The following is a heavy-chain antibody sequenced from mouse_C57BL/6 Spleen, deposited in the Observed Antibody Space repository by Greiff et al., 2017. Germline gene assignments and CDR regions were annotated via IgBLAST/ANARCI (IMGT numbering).Heavy chain of an antibody. CDR2: ISSGNSTI. CDR1: GFTFSDYG. Sequence: EVQLVESGGGLVKPGGSLKLSCAASGFTFSDYGMHWVRQAPEKGLEWVAYISSGNSTIYYADKVKGRFTISKDNAKNTLFLQMTSLRSEDTAMYYCARETYYYGSRRFEYWGQGTTLTVSS. CDR3: ARETYYYGSRRFEY. J-gene: IGHJ2*01. V-gene: IGHV5-17*01. D-gene: IGHD1-1*01.